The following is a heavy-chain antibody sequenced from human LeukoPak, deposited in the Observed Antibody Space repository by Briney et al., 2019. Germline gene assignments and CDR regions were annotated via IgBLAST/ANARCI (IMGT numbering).Heavy chain of an antibody. Sequence: GRSLRLSCAASGFTFSSYGMHWVRQAPGKGLEWVAVISYDGSNKYYADSVKGRFTISRDNSKNTLYLQMNSLRAEDTAVYYCAKDLKRGANSYYYYGMDVWGQGTTVTVSS. D-gene: IGHD1-26*01. CDR1: GFTFSSYG. J-gene: IGHJ6*02. CDR3: AKDLKRGANSYYYYGMDV. V-gene: IGHV3-30*18. CDR2: ISYDGSNK.